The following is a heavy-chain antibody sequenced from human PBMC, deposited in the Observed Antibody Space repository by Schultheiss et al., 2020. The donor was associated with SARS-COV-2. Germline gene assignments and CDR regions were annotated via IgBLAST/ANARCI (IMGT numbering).Heavy chain of an antibody. CDR1: GFLLTTYW. D-gene: IGHD2-2*01. CDR2: ISYDGSNK. CDR3: ARDPTGGPQLPLPLGWFDP. J-gene: IGHJ5*02. V-gene: IGHV3-30*14. Sequence: GGSLRLSCVVSGFLLTTYWMNWFRQAPGKGLEWVAVISYDGSNKYYADSVKGRFTISRDNSKNTLYLQMGSLRAEDMAVYYCARDPTGGPQLPLPLGWFDPLGQGTLVTVSS.